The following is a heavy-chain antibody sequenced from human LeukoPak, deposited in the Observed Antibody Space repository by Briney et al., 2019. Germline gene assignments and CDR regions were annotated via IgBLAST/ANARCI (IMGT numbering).Heavy chain of an antibody. CDR1: GFTFSSYS. V-gene: IGHV3-21*01. CDR2: ISSSSSYI. D-gene: IGHD2-2*01. CDR3: ARDYCSSTSCLGGY. Sequence: PGGSLRLSCAASGFTFSSYSMNWVRQAPGKGLEWVSSISSSSSYIYYADSVKGRFTISRDNAKNSLYLQMNSLRAEDTAVYYCARDYCSSTSCLGGYWGQGTLVTVSS. J-gene: IGHJ4*02.